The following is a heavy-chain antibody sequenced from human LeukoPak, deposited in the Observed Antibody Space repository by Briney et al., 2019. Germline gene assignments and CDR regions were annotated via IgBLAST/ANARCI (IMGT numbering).Heavy chain of an antibody. D-gene: IGHD3-3*01. CDR3: ARDRGANYDFWSGPNWFDP. CDR2: IYYSGST. Sequence: PSETLSLTCTVSGGSISSSSYYWGWIRQPPGKGLEWIGSIYYSGSTYYNPSLKSRVTISVDTSKNQFSLKLSSVTAADTAVYYCARDRGANYDFWSGPNWFDPWGQGTLVTVSS. CDR1: GGSISSSSYY. V-gene: IGHV4-39*07. J-gene: IGHJ5*02.